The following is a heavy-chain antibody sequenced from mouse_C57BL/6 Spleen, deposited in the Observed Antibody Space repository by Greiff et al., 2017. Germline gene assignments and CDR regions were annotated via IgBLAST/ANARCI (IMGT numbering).Heavy chain of an antibody. CDR2: IHPNSGST. V-gene: IGHV1-64*01. J-gene: IGHJ4*01. CDR3: ARSGIYYEPTDY. Sequence: QVQLQQPGAELVKPGASVKLSCKASGYTFTSYWMHWVKQRPGQGLEWIGMIHPNSGSTNYNEKFKSKATLTVDKSSSTAYMQLSSLTSEDSAVYYCARSGIYYEPTDYGGQGTSVTVSS. CDR1: GYTFTSYW. D-gene: IGHD1-1*01.